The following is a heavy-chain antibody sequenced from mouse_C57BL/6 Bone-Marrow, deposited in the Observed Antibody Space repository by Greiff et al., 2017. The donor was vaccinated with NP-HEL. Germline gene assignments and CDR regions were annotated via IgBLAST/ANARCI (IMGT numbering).Heavy chain of an antibody. CDR2: TFYSGIT. CDR1: GFSINSDCY. Sequence: EVKLMESGPSLVRPSQTLSLTCTVTGFSINSDCYWIWIRQFPGNKLEYIGYTFYSGITYYNPSLESRTYITRDTSKNQFSLKLRSVTTEDTATYYCARASYYSNLWYFDVWGTGTTVTVSS. D-gene: IGHD2-5*01. J-gene: IGHJ1*03. CDR3: ARASYYSNLWYFDV. V-gene: IGHV3-3*01.